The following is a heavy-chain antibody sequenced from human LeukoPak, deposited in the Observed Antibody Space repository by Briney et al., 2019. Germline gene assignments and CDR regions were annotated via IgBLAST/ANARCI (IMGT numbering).Heavy chain of an antibody. Sequence: HPGGSLRLSCAASPGITFSDYWMNWVRQAPGKGLEWVAIIRQDGREKLYLDSVKGRFTISRDNPKSSVYLQINSLRAEDTAVYYCVGGIGWQPDYWGQGTLVTVSS. CDR2: IRQDGREK. CDR3: VGGIGWQPDY. CDR1: PGITFSDYW. D-gene: IGHD6-19*01. V-gene: IGHV3-7*03. J-gene: IGHJ4*02.